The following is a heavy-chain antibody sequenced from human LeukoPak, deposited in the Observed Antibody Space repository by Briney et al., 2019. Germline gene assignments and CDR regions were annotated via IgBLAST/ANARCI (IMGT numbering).Heavy chain of an antibody. CDR2: IHGGGGT. D-gene: IGHD2-21*02. CDR3: VEVTATDEGFDV. Sequence: GGPLRLSCAASGFTVSTNYVSWVRQAPGKGPEWVSLIHGGGGTYYADSVKGRFTISRDISKNTMYLQMNSLRADDTAVYCAVEVTATDEGFDVWGQGAMVSVSS. CDR1: GFTVSTNY. J-gene: IGHJ3*01. V-gene: IGHV3-53*01.